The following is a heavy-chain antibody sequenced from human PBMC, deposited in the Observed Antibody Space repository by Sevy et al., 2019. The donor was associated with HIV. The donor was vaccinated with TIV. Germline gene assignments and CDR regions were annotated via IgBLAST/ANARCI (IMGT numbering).Heavy chain of an antibody. CDR1: GYTFTSYD. CDR2: INPNSGNT. CDR3: ASVYSSRWDDAFDI. Sequence: ASVKVSCKASGYTFTSYDFNWVRQATGQGLEWMGWINPNSGNTGYARKFQGRVTMTRNTSISTAYMELSSLRSEDTAVYYCASVYSSRWDDAFDIWGQGTMVTVSS. D-gene: IGHD6-13*01. V-gene: IGHV1-8*01. J-gene: IGHJ3*02.